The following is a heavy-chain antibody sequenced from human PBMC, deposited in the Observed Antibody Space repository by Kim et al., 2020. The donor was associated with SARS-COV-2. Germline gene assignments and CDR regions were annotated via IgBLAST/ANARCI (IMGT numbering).Heavy chain of an antibody. D-gene: IGHD3-16*01. V-gene: IGHV1-69*11. CDR2: IIPILETV. J-gene: IGHJ6*02. CDR3: ARGNHYAPYGMDF. Sequence: SVKVSCKTSGGTFSSYAINWVRQAPGQGLEWVGRIIPILETVNYAQNLQGRISITADESTSTAYMDLSSLRSDDTAVYYCARGNHYAPYGMDFWGQGTAVTVSS. CDR1: GGTFSSYA.